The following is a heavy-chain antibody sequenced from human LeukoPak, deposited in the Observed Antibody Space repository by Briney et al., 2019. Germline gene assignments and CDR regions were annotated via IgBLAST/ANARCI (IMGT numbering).Heavy chain of an antibody. Sequence: GGSLRLSCSASGFTFSSNAMHWVRQAPGKGLECVSAISSNGGSTYYADSVKGRFTISRDNAQKSLYLQMNSLRAEDTAVYYCARVGYSSGWYFDYWGQGTLVTVSS. J-gene: IGHJ4*02. CDR1: GFTFSSNA. CDR2: ISSNGGST. V-gene: IGHV3-64*04. CDR3: ARVGYSSGWYFDY. D-gene: IGHD6-19*01.